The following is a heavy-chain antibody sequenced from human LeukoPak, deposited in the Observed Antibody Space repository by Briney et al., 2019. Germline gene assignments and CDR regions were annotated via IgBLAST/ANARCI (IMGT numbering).Heavy chain of an antibody. J-gene: IGHJ4*02. V-gene: IGHV1-18*01. CDR2: ISAYNGNT. CDR3: ARVGIPITVTTRGSSDY. Sequence: GASVKVSCKASGYTFTSYGISWVRQAPGQGLEWMGWISAYNGNTNYAQKLQGRVTMTRNTSISTAYMELSSLRSEDTAVYYCARVGIPITVTTRGSSDYWGQGTLVTVSS. D-gene: IGHD4-17*01. CDR1: GYTFTSYG.